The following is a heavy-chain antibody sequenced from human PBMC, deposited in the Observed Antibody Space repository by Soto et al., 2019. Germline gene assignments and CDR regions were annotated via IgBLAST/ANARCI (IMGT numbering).Heavy chain of an antibody. Sequence: GGSLRLSCAASGFTFSSYAMSWVRQAPGKGLEWVSAISGSGGSTYYADSVKGRFTISRDNSKNTLYLRMNSLRAEDTAVYYCAKDGKFSGWYYYYYGMDVWGQGTTVTVSS. D-gene: IGHD6-19*01. CDR1: GFTFSSYA. CDR2: ISGSGGST. J-gene: IGHJ6*02. V-gene: IGHV3-23*01. CDR3: AKDGKFSGWYYYYYGMDV.